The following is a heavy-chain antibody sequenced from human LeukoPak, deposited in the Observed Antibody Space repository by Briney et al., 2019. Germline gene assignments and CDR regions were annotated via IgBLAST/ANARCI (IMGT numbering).Heavy chain of an antibody. Sequence: NPSETLSLTCTVSGDSIRSRVYYWGWVRQPPVKGLEWIGNIYYLGRTYYNPSLKSRVTLSVDTSKNQFSLMLNSVTAADTAVYYCARRQTGEPFDIWGQGTMVTVSS. J-gene: IGHJ3*02. CDR3: ARRQTGEPFDI. CDR2: IYYLGRT. D-gene: IGHD3-16*01. CDR1: GDSIRSRVYY. V-gene: IGHV4-39*01.